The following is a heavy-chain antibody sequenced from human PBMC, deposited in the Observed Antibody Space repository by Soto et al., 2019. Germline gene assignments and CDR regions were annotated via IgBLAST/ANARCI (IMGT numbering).Heavy chain of an antibody. J-gene: IGHJ4*02. D-gene: IGHD3-22*01. CDR1: GGTFSSYA. CDR3: ARDSKNYYDSSGRGRAFDY. CDR2: IIPIFGTA. V-gene: IGHV1-69*13. Sequence: SVKVSCKASGGTFSSYAISWVRQAPGQGLEWMGGIIPIFGTANYAQKFQGRVTITADESTCTAYMELSSLRSEDTAVYYCARDSKNYYDSSGRGRAFDYWGQGTLVTVSS.